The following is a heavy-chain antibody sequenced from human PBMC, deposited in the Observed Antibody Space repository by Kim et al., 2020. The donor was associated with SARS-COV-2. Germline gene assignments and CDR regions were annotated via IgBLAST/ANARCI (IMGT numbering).Heavy chain of an antibody. Sequence: SETLSLTCTVSGYSISSGYYWGWIRQPPGKGLEWIGSIYHSGSTYYNPSLKSRVTISVDTSKNQFSLKLSSVTAADTAVYYCARDSRYCGYGCYYGMDV. CDR1: GYSISSGYY. CDR3: ARDSRYCGYGCYYGMDV. CDR2: IYHSGST. V-gene: IGHV4-38-2*02. J-gene: IGHJ6*01. D-gene: IGHD5-12*01.